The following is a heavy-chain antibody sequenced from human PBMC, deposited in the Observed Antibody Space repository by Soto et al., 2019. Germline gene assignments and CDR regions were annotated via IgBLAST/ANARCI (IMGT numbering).Heavy chain of an antibody. CDR1: GFSLSSSGAG. Sequence: QVTVKESGPTLAKPTQTLTLTCSFTGFSLSSSGAGVGWFRQSPGKALEWLALIYWNDEIRYSPSLASRLTSTKDTSKDQVVLTLTNLGPVDTATYYCSHLDLRGFSDYTHGWDVXXXGTTVTVSS. V-gene: IGHV2-5*01. D-gene: IGHD4-17*01. CDR2: IYWNDEI. J-gene: IGHJ6*02. CDR3: SHLDLRGFSDYTHGWDV.